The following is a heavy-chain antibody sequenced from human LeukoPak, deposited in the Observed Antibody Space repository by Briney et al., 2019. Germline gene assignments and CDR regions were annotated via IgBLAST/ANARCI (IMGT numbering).Heavy chain of an antibody. V-gene: IGHV4-59*01. J-gene: IGHJ5*02. Sequence: SETLSLTCTVSGGSITNYYWSWIRQPPGKGLEWIGYIYYTGSTNYHPSLRSRVTISVDTSKNQLSLKLTSVTPADTAVYYCARKAAAGIPPLYNWFDPWGQGTLVTVSA. D-gene: IGHD6-13*01. CDR3: ARKAAAGIPPLYNWFDP. CDR2: IYYTGST. CDR1: GGSITNYY.